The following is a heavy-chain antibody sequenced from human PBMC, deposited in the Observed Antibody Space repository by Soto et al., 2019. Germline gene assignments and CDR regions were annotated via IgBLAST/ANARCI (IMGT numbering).Heavy chain of an antibody. Sequence: EVQLLESGGGLAQPGGSLRLSRAASGFTFRYYALAWVREAPGKGLEWVSSFSAGSGMAYYANSVRGRFTMSRHISENMLYLQMNSLSADDAAVYYCAKGISSSSGDFDYWGQGTLVTVSS. CDR3: AKGISSSSGDFDY. V-gene: IGHV3-23*01. J-gene: IGHJ4*02. CDR1: GFTFRYYA. CDR2: FSAGSGMA. D-gene: IGHD6-6*01.